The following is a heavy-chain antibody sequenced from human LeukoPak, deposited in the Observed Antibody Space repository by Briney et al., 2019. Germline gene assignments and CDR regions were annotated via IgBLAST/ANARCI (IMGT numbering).Heavy chain of an antibody. CDR2: ISYDGSNK. J-gene: IGHJ4*02. V-gene: IGHV3-30*03. CDR3: ARGGGAALAARPHIDY. CDR1: GFTFSSYG. D-gene: IGHD6-6*01. Sequence: GGSLRLSCAASGFTFSSYGMHWVRQAPGKGLEWVAVISYDGSNKYYADSVKGRFTISRDNSKNTLYLQMNSLRAEDTAVYYCARGGGAALAARPHIDYWGQGTLVTVSS.